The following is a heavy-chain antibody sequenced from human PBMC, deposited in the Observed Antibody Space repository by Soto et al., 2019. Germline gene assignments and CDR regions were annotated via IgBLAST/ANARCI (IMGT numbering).Heavy chain of an antibody. J-gene: IGHJ1*01. CDR1: GFTFRSYV. Sequence: QVQLVESGGGVVQPGTSLRVSCVGSGFTFRSYVIHWVRQAPGKGLEWVALTSYDGSDKYYDDSVRGRFTISRDNSRNTVDLQMGSLRIEDTALYYCARWGTTGGLDVWGQGTLVSVS. V-gene: IGHV3-30*19. CDR3: ARWGTTGGLDV. D-gene: IGHD3-16*01. CDR2: TSYDGSDK.